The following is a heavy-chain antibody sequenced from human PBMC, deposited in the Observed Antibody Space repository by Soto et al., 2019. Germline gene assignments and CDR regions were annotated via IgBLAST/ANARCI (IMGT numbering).Heavy chain of an antibody. V-gene: IGHV3-23*01. D-gene: IGHD3-16*02. CDR1: GFPFCSSA. Sequence: SLKISCAAAGFPFCSSAMKWNRQGTGKGLEWVASISSSGDATHYADSVKGRFTISRDNSKDTVYLQMDSLRAADTARYFCAKAPKITHGGIIAIFDSWGQGALVTVSS. CDR2: ISSSGDAT. CDR3: AKAPKITHGGIIAIFDS. J-gene: IGHJ4*02.